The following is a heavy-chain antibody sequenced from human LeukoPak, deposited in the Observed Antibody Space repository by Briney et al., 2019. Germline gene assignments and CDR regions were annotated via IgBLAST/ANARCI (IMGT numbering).Heavy chain of an antibody. V-gene: IGHV4-59*08. J-gene: IGHJ4*02. D-gene: IGHD1-7*01. Sequence: YPSETLSLTCTVSGGSISSYYWSWIRQPPGKGLEWIGYIYYSGSTNYNPSLKSRVTIAVDTSKNKLSQKLSSVTAADTAVYYCARLGGNYSPYWGQGALVTVSS. CDR2: IYYSGST. CDR1: GGSISSYY. CDR3: ARLGGNYSPY.